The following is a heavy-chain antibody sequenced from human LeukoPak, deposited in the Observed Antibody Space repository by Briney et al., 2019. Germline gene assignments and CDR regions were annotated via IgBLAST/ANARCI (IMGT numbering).Heavy chain of an antibody. D-gene: IGHD6-13*01. CDR2: IIPIFGTA. J-gene: IGHJ4*02. CDR1: GGTFSSYA. V-gene: IGHV1-69*13. Sequence: SVKVSCKASGGTFSSYAISWVRQAPGQGLEWMGGIIPIFGTANYAQKFQGRVTITADESTSTAYMELSSLRSEDTAVYYCARVQPMFISRPHFDSWGQGTLVTVSS. CDR3: ARVQPMFISRPHFDS.